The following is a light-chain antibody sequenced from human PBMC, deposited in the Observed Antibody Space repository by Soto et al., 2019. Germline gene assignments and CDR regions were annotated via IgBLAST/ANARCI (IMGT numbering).Light chain of an antibody. V-gene: IGLV2-8*01. J-gene: IGLJ3*02. Sequence: QSALTQPASLSGSPGQSITISCTGTSSDIGAYDYVSWFQQHPGKAPKLMIYEVSKRPSGVPDRFSGSKSGNTASLTVSGLQAEDEADYYCSSYAGSNNYWVFGGGTKLTVL. CDR3: SSYAGSNNYWV. CDR2: EVS. CDR1: SSDIGAYDY.